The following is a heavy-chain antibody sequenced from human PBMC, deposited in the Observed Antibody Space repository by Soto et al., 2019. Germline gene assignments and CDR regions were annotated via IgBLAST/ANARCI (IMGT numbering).Heavy chain of an antibody. D-gene: IGHD6-19*01. J-gene: IGHJ5*02. CDR3: ARRLGHWLVHAWLGSWFEP. V-gene: IGHV2-26*01. CDR2: IFSNDEK. CDR1: GFSLTNSGMG. Sequence: QVTLKESGPVLVKPTETLTLTCTVSGFSLTNSGMGVSWVRQPPGKALEWLAHIFSNDEKSYRTSLKNRLTISKDASKNQVVITLTNVDPADTATYYGARRLGHWLVHAWLGSWFEPWGQGTLVTGSS.